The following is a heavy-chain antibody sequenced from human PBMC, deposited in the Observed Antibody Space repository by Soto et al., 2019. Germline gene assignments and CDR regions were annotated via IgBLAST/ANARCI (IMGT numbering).Heavy chain of an antibody. CDR2: TRCRGGST. CDR3: AKDTSRGIAVAGDAFYEY. D-gene: IGHD6-19*01. CDR1: GFTFSTYA. J-gene: IGHJ4*02. Sequence: GGSLRLSCAASGFTFSTYAMNWVRQAPGKGLELVPVTRCRGGSTYYAEPAKGRFTDSRVSSNGTLYLQLTRRRAEDTALYYCAKDTSRGIAVAGDAFYEYWGQGTLVTVTS. V-gene: IGHV3-23*01.